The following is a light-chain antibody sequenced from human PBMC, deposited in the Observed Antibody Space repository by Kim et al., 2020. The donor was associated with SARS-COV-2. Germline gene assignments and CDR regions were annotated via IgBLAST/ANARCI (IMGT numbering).Light chain of an antibody. V-gene: IGKV3-11*01. CDR2: DAS. CDR3: QQRNSWPPAVT. CDR1: QNIDTY. Sequence: PASRATLSCRTSQNIDTYLAGYQQRPGQAPRLLVYDASNRATGVPDRFSGIGSGTDFTLTISSLEPEDFSMYYCQQRNSWPPAVTFGGGTKVDIK. J-gene: IGKJ4*01.